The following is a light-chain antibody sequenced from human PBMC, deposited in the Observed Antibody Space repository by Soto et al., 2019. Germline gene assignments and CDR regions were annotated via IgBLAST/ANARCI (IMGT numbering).Light chain of an antibody. J-gene: IGLJ2*01. CDR3: SSYTSSSKGV. CDR2: DVS. Sequence: QSALTQPASVSGSPGQSITISCTGTSSDVGAYNYVSWYQQHPGKAPKLMIYDVSNRPSGVSNRFSGSKSGNTASLTISGLQAEDEADYYCSSYTSSSKGVFGGGTKLTVL. CDR1: SSDVGAYNY. V-gene: IGLV2-14*01.